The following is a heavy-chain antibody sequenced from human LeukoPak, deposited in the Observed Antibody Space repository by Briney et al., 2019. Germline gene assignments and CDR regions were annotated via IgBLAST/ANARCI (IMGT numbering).Heavy chain of an antibody. CDR2: INPNSGGT. D-gene: IGHD3-16*01. J-gene: IGHJ4*02. CDR1: GYTLTDYY. V-gene: IGHV1-2*02. CDR3: ARVPMITFGGLVISSNYFDH. Sequence: ASVKVSCKTSGYTLTDYYMHWVRQAPGQGLEWMGWINPNSGGTNYAQKFQGRVTMTRDTSVSTAYLELSRLRSDDTAVYYCARVPMITFGGLVISSNYFDHWGQGTLVTVSS.